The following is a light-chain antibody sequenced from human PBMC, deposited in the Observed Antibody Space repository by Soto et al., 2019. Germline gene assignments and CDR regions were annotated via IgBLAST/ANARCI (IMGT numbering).Light chain of an antibody. CDR1: PSLRGNS. J-gene: IGKJ4*01. V-gene: IGKV3-20*01. CDR3: QQYSNSPLT. Sequence: VLTQSPGPLSLSPGERATLSCRARPSLRGNSLAWYQQTPGQAPRLLIYGASSRATGIPGRFSGSGSETDFTLTISRLEPEDFAVYYCQQYSNSPLTCGGGTKVEIK. CDR2: GAS.